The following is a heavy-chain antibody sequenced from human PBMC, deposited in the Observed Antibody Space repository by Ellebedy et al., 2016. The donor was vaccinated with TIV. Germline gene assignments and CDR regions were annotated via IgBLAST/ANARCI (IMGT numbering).Heavy chain of an antibody. D-gene: IGHD2-8*02. Sequence: AASVKVSCKASGGTFSSYAISWVRQAPGQGLEWMGRIIPILGIANYAQKFQGRVTITADKSTSTAYMELSSLRAEDSAVYYCARDAGGTFYHGMDVWGQGTTVTVSS. V-gene: IGHV1-69*04. CDR1: GGTFSSYA. J-gene: IGHJ6*02. CDR3: ARDAGGTFYHGMDV. CDR2: IIPILGIA.